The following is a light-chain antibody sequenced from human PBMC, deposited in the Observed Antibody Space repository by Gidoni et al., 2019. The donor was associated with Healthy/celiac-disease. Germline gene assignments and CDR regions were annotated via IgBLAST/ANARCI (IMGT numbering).Light chain of an antibody. J-gene: IGKJ1*01. CDR1: QSVSSY. CDR3: QQRSNWPL. Sequence: EIVLTQSPATLSLSPGERAILSCRASQSVSSYLAWYQQKPGQAPRLLIYDASNRATGIPARFSGSGSGTDFTLTISSLEPEDFAVYYCQQRSNWPLFGQGTKVEIK. CDR2: DAS. V-gene: IGKV3-11*01.